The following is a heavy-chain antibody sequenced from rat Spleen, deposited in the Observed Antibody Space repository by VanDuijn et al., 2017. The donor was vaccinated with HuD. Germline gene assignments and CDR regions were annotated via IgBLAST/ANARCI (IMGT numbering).Heavy chain of an antibody. Sequence: EVQLVETGGGLVQPGRSLKLSCVASGFTFSNYWMYWVRQAPGKGLEWVSSISSDGGNTYYPDSVKGRFTISRNNAKSTLYLQMNSLRSEDTATYYCARSDYWGQGVMVTVSS. CDR3: ARSDY. J-gene: IGHJ2*01. CDR2: ISSDGGNT. CDR1: GFTFSNYW. V-gene: IGHV5-58*01.